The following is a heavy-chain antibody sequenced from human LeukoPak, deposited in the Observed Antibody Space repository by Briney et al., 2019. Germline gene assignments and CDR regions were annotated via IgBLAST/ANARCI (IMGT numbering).Heavy chain of an antibody. CDR1: GHTLTELS. Sequence: AASVKVSCKVSGHTLTELSMHWVRDAPGKGLEWMGGFDPQDGESIYAQKFQGRVTMTEDTSTDTAYMELSSLRSEDTAVYYCATAHLHYDFRSGRNPMDVWGKGTTVTVSS. V-gene: IGHV1-24*01. CDR3: ATAHLHYDFRSGRNPMDV. CDR2: FDPQDGES. D-gene: IGHD3-3*01. J-gene: IGHJ6*03.